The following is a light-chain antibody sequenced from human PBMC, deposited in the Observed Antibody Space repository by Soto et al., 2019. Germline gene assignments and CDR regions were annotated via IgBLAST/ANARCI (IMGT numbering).Light chain of an antibody. CDR1: SSDVGGYNY. Sequence: QSALTQPASVSGSPGQSITISCTGTSSDVGGYNYVSWYQQHPGKAPQLMIYDVSNRPPGVSNRFSGSKSGNTASLTISGLQAEDEADYYCSSYTSRSTVVFGGGPQVIVL. CDR2: DVS. V-gene: IGLV2-14*01. J-gene: IGLJ2*01. CDR3: SSYTSRSTVV.